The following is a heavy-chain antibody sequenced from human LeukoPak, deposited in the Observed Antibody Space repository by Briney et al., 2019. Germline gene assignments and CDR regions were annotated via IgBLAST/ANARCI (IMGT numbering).Heavy chain of an antibody. V-gene: IGHV1-2*02. Sequence: ASVKVSCKASGYRFTDYYVHWVRQSPGQGLEWMAWINPNGGTTNYAQKFQGRVTMIRDTSISTAYMELSNPRSDDTAVYYCARTSDYYNYYFDYWGQGTPVTVSS. D-gene: IGHD4-11*01. J-gene: IGHJ4*02. CDR2: INPNGGTT. CDR1: GYRFTDYY. CDR3: ARTSDYYNYYFDY.